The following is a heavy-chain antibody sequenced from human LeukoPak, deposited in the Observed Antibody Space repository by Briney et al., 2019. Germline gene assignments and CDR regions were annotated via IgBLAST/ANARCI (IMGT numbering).Heavy chain of an antibody. CDR1: GFTFSGYY. V-gene: IGHV3-11*04. Sequence: GGSLRLSCAASGFTFSGYYMSWIRQAPGKGLEWVSYISSSGSTIYYADSVKGRFTISRDNAKNSLYLQMNSLRAEDTAVYYCARDNPPSYCVGDCYGLWGQGTLVTVSS. J-gene: IGHJ4*02. CDR2: ISSSGSTI. D-gene: IGHD2-21*02. CDR3: ARDNPPSYCVGDCYGL.